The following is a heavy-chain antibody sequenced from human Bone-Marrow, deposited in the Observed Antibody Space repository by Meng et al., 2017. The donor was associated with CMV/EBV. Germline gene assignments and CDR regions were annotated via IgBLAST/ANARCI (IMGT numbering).Heavy chain of an antibody. CDR2: ITTSDEST. CDR1: GYSVTRDY. J-gene: IGHJ4*02. CDR3: ARGPKKLKPPRFDY. Sequence: KASGYSVTRDYMRWVRQAPRQGLEWRRVITTSDESTSYPRKFQGRDTMTRDTSTTTVHMEMAGLRSEDTAMYYCARGPKKLKPPRFDYWGQGTLVTVSS. V-gene: IGHV1-46*01.